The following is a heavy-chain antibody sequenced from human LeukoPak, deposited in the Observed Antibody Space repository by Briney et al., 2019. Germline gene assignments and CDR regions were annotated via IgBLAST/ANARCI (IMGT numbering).Heavy chain of an antibody. D-gene: IGHD6-13*01. CDR3: ARSHRVYSSSWSLIDY. CDR1: GYTFTGYY. J-gene: IGHJ4*02. V-gene: IGHV1-2*02. CDR2: INPNSGGT. Sequence: ASVKVSCKASGYTFTGYYMHWVRQAPGQGLEWMGWINPNSGGTNYAQKFQGRVTMTRDTSISTAYMELSRLRSDDTAVYYCARSHRVYSSSWSLIDYWGQGTLVTVSS.